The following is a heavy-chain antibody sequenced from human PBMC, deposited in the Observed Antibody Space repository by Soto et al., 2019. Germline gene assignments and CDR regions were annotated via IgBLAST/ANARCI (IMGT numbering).Heavy chain of an antibody. Sequence: QVQLLQSGAEVKKPGASVKVSCKASGYRFTTYGITWVRLAPGQGLEWLGGISTYNGNTDYAQNLQDRVTMTTETSTSTAYMEVTSLPSDDTALYYCARGLGTNVLDVWGQGTTVTVSS. CDR1: GYRFTTYG. CDR3: ARGLGTNVLDV. D-gene: IGHD7-27*01. CDR2: ISTYNGNT. V-gene: IGHV1-18*04. J-gene: IGHJ6*02.